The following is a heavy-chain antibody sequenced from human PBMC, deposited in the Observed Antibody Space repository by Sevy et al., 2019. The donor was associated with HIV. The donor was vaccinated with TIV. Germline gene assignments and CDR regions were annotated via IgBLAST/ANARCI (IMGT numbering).Heavy chain of an antibody. CDR2: ISGSSNYI. V-gene: IGHV3-21*06. Sequence: GGSLRLSCAASGFTFSSYAMSWVRQAPGKGLEWVSSISGSSNYIYYAESVKGRFIISRDNAKNTLYLQMNSLRADDTAVYYCARGPPDGSFYYFDHWGQGTLVTVSS. CDR1: GFTFSSYA. J-gene: IGHJ4*02. D-gene: IGHD1-26*01. CDR3: ARGPPDGSFYYFDH.